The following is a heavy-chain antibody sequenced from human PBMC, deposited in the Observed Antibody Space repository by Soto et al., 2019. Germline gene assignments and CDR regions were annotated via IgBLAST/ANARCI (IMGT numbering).Heavy chain of an antibody. CDR2: ISGSGGST. Sequence: EVQLLESGGGLVQPGGSLRLSCAASGFTFTTYAMSWVRQAPGKGPEWVSAISGSGGSTYYTDSVKGRFTISRDNSKNTLYLQMNRLRAEDTAVYYCAKNWDTTFSSSSHWGQGTLVTVSS. D-gene: IGHD6-6*01. CDR1: GFTFTTYA. CDR3: AKNWDTTFSSSSH. V-gene: IGHV3-23*01. J-gene: IGHJ4*02.